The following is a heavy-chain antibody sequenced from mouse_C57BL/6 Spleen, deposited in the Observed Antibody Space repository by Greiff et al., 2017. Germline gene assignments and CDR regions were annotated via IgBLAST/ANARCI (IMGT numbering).Heavy chain of an antibody. J-gene: IGHJ4*01. Sequence: VQRVESGAELVRPGASVKLSCKASGYTFTDYYINWVKQRPGQGLEWIARIYPGSGNTYYNEKFKGKATLTAEKSSSTAYMQLSSLTSEDSAVYFCASPMVKGYAMDYWGQGTSVTVSS. CDR3: ASPMVKGYAMDY. V-gene: IGHV1-76*01. D-gene: IGHD2-2*01. CDR2: IYPGSGNT. CDR1: GYTFTDYY.